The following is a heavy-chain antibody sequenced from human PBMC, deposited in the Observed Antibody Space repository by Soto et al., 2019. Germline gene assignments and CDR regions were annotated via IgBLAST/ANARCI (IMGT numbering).Heavy chain of an antibody. Sequence: ASVKVSCKASGGTFSSYAISWVRQAPGQGLEWMGGIIPIFGTANYAQKFQGRVTITADESTSTAYMELSSLRSEDTAVYYCAGSSSWYPYYFDYWGQGTLVTVSS. CDR1: GGTFSSYA. V-gene: IGHV1-69*13. CDR2: IIPIFGTA. J-gene: IGHJ4*02. CDR3: AGSSSWYPYYFDY. D-gene: IGHD6-13*01.